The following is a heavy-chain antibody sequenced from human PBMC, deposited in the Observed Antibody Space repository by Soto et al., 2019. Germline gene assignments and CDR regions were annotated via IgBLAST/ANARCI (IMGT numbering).Heavy chain of an antibody. CDR1: GFSFSSYG. CDR2: VLDDGSDN. J-gene: IGHJ4*02. CDR3: ARDDDYGDNGLDY. V-gene: IGHV3-33*01. D-gene: IGHD4-17*01. Sequence: QVQLVESGGGVVQPGRSLRLSCAASGFSFSSYGMHWVRQAPGKGLAWVAVVLDDGSDNDYTDAVKGRFTISRDNSKNTLYLEMNSLRAEDTDVYYCARDDDYGDNGLDYWGQGTLVTVSS.